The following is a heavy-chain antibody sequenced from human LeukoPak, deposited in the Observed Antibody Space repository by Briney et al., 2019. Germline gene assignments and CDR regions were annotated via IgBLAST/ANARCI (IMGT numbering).Heavy chain of an antibody. CDR2: INHSGST. V-gene: IGHV4-34*01. CDR1: GGSFSGYY. D-gene: IGHD6-6*01. J-gene: IGHJ4*02. CDR3: ARGGLKSIAARRVYFDY. Sequence: SETLSLTCAVYGGSFSGYYWSWIRQPPGKGLEWIGEINHSGSTNYNPSLKSRVTISVDTSKNQFSLKLSSVTAADTAVYDCARGGLKSIAARRVYFDYWGQGTLVTVSS.